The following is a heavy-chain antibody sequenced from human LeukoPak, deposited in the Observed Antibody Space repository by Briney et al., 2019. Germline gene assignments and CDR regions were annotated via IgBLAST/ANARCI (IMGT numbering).Heavy chain of an antibody. V-gene: IGHV3-64*01. D-gene: IGHD3-22*01. CDR1: GFTFSSYA. CDR3: ARDLGQYYDTSDNWFDP. CDR2: ISSNGGST. Sequence: GGSLRLSCAASGFTFSSYAMHWVRQAPGKGLEYVSAISSNGGSTYYANSVKGRFTISRDNSKNTLYLQMGSLRAEDTAVYYCARDLGQYYDTSDNWFDPWGQGTLVTVSS. J-gene: IGHJ5*02.